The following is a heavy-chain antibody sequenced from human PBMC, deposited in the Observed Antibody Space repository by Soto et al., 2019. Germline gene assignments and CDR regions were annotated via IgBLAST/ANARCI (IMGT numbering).Heavy chain of an antibody. Sequence: EVQLVESGGGLIQPGGSLRLSCAASGFIVSSNYMSWVRQAPGKGLEWVSVIYRDGSTYYADSVKGRFTITRDNSKNTLYLQMHSLRAEDTAVYYCARNYIDSGGGFDYWGQGTLVTVSS. CDR2: IYRDGST. J-gene: IGHJ4*02. CDR1: GFIVSSNY. CDR3: ARNYIDSGGGFDY. D-gene: IGHD3-22*01. V-gene: IGHV3-53*01.